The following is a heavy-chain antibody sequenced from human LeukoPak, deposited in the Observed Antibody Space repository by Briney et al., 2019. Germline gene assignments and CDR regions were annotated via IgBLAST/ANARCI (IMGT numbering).Heavy chain of an antibody. CDR1: GFTFSRYA. J-gene: IGHJ4*02. D-gene: IGHD3-3*01. CDR3: AKDVKVGSGDYYFDY. V-gene: IGHV3-23*01. CDR2: VSVSGGST. Sequence: PGGSLRLSCAASGFTFSRYALNWARQAPGKGLEWVSTVSVSGGSTYYADSVKGRFTIARDNSENTLYLQMNSLRAEDTAVYYCAKDVKVGSGDYYFDYWGQGTLVTVSS.